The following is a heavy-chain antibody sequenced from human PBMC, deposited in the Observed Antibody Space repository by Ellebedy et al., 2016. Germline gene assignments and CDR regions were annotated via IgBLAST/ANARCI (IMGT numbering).Heavy chain of an antibody. V-gene: IGHV3-23*01. CDR1: GFTFSSYA. CDR3: AKEDGGYVFDH. J-gene: IGHJ4*02. D-gene: IGHD5-12*01. CDR2: IGLSGGNT. Sequence: GESLKISCEASGFTFSSYAMSWVRQAPGKGLEWVSTIGLSGGNTYYADSVKGRFTISRDNSKNTLSLQMNSLRAEDTAVYYCAKEDGGYVFDHWGQGALVTVSS.